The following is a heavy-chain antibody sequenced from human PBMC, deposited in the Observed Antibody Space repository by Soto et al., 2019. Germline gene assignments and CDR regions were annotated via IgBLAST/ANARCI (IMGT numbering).Heavy chain of an antibody. Sequence: QVQLQESGPGLVKPSETLSLTCTVSGGSVSSGSYYWSWIRQPPGKGLEWIGYIYYSGSTNYNPSLKSRVTTSVDTSKHQFSLKLSSVTAAYTAVYYCAREGSYFDYSGQGTLVTVSS. V-gene: IGHV4-61*01. CDR1: GGSVSSGSYY. CDR3: AREGSYFDY. J-gene: IGHJ4*02. CDR2: IYYSGST.